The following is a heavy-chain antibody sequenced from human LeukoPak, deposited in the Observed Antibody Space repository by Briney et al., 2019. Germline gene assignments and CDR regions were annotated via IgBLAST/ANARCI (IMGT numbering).Heavy chain of an antibody. V-gene: IGHV1-46*01. D-gene: IGHD6-13*01. CDR1: GYTFTSYY. CDR3: ARARAAAGAQYFQH. Sequence: ASVKVSCKASGYTFTSYYLHWVRQAPGQRPEWMGIIYTNDGSARYAQKFQGRVTMTRDTSTGTVYMELSSLSSDDTTVYYCARARAAAGAQYFQHWGQGTLVSASS. CDR2: IYTNDGSA. J-gene: IGHJ1*01.